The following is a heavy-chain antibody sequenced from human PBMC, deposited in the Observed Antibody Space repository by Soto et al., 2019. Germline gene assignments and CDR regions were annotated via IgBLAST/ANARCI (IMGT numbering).Heavy chain of an antibody. CDR2: ISYDGSNK. Sequence: QVQLVESGGGVVQPGRSLRLSCAASGFTFSSYAMHWVRQAPGKGLEWVAVISYDGSNKYYADSVKGRFTISRDNSKNTLYLQMNSLRAEDTAVYYCASPVGYSGYDWGQGTLVTVSS. D-gene: IGHD5-12*01. J-gene: IGHJ4*02. CDR3: ASPVGYSGYD. V-gene: IGHV3-30-3*01. CDR1: GFTFSSYA.